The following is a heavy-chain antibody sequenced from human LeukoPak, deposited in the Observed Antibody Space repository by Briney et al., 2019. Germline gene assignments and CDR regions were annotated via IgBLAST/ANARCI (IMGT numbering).Heavy chain of an antibody. CDR1: GFIFSSHA. CDR2: ITGNGGST. CDR3: KGAWS. D-gene: IGHD3-3*01. J-gene: IGHJ4*02. Sequence: GGSLRHSCAASGFIFSSHAMAWVRQAPGKGLEWVSLITGNGGSTYYADSVKGRFTISRDNSKNTLFLQMNSLRAEDTAVYYCKGAWSWGQGTLVTVSS. V-gene: IGHV3-23*01.